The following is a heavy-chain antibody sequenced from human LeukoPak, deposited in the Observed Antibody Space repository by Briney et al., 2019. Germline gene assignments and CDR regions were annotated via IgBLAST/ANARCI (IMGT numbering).Heavy chain of an antibody. J-gene: IGHJ4*02. V-gene: IGHV3-74*01. CDR1: GFTFSTYW. CDR2: INSDGSST. Sequence: GGSLRLSCAASGFTFSTYWMHWVRQAPGKGLVWVSRINSDGSSTSYADSVKGRFTISRDNAKNTLFLQMNSLRAEDTAVYYCARGSSGSCYGYWGQGTLVTVSS. CDR3: ARGSSGSCYGY. D-gene: IGHD1-26*01.